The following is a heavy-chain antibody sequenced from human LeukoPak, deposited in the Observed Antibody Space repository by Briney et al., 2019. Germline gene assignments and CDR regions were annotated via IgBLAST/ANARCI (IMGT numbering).Heavy chain of an antibody. J-gene: IGHJ3*02. CDR2: IWYDGSKT. Sequence: PGRSLRLSYVASGFTFSGYGMHWGRQAPGKGLEWVAVIWYDGSKTYHADSVKGRFTISRDNSKNTLYLQMNSLRVEDTAVYYCARDLNAFDIWGQGTMVIVSS. CDR3: ARDLNAFDI. V-gene: IGHV3-33*01. D-gene: IGHD3-9*01. CDR1: GFTFSGYG.